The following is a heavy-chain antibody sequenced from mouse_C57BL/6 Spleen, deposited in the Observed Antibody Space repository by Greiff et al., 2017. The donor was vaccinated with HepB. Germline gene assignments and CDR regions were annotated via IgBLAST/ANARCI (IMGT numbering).Heavy chain of an antibody. V-gene: IGHV5-17*01. J-gene: IGHJ2*01. CDR2: ISSGSSTI. CDR1: GFTFSDYG. Sequence: EVQVVDSGGGLVKPGGSLKLSCAASGFTFSDYGMHWVRQAPEKGLEWVAYISSGSSTIYYADTVKGRFTISRDNAKNTLFLQMTSLRSEDTAMYYCARNYGSSYEDYFDYWGQGTTLTVSS. CDR3: ARNYGSSYEDYFDY. D-gene: IGHD1-1*01.